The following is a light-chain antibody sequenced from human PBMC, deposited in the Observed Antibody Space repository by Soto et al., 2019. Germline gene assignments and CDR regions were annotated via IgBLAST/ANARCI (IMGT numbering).Light chain of an antibody. CDR3: QQYNNWPPEP. CDR1: QSVSSN. CDR2: GSS. J-gene: IGKJ1*01. V-gene: IGKV3-15*01. Sequence: EIVMTQSPATLSVSPGERATLSCRASQSVSSNLAWYQQKPGQAPRLLIYGSSTRATGIPARVSGSGSGTEFTLTISSLQSEDFAVYYCQQYNNWPPEPFGQGTKVEIK.